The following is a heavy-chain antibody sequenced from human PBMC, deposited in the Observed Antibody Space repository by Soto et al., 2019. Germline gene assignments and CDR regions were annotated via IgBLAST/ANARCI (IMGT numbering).Heavy chain of an antibody. Sequence: QVQLQESGPGLVKPSQTLSLTCTVSGGSISSGGYYWSWIRQHPGKRLEWLGYNYYSGCTYYNPALRRRVTISVDTSKNPFPLKLGSVPAADTAVYYCARLVVADSVHWYCDLWGLGPLVTVSS. V-gene: IGHV4-31*03. D-gene: IGHD2-15*01. J-gene: IGHJ2*01. CDR3: ARLVVADSVHWYCDL. CDR1: GGSISSGGYY. CDR2: NYYSGCT.